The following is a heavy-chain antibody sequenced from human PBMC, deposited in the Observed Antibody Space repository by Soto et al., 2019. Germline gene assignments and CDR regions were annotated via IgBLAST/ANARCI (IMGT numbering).Heavy chain of an antibody. CDR3: ARDQQIAYYYASVPIDYYAMDV. Sequence: QVQLVQSGAEVKKPGSSVKVSCKASGGTFSSYAISWVRQAPGQGLEWMGGIIPIFGTANYAQKFQGRVTITADESTSTAYMELSSLRSEDTAVYYCARDQQIAYYYASVPIDYYAMDVWGQGTTVSVS. J-gene: IGHJ6*02. CDR1: GGTFSSYA. CDR2: IIPIFGTA. D-gene: IGHD3-10*01. V-gene: IGHV1-69*01.